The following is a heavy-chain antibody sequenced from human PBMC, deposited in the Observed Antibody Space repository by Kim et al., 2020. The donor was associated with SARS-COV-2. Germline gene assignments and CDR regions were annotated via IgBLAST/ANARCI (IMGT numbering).Heavy chain of an antibody. CDR3: MRDYDF. V-gene: IGHV3-74*01. CDR2: EGGRT. Sequence: EGGRTPSAASVRGRVTISRDNAKNTVFLEMSSLRAEDTAVYYCMRDYDFWGQGTLVTVSS. J-gene: IGHJ4*02.